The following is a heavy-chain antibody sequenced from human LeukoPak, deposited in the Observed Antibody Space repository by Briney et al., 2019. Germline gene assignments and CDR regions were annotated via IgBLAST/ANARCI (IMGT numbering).Heavy chain of an antibody. Sequence: GGSLRLSCEASGITFSRYGLTWVRQAPGKGLEWVSSISSSSSYIYYADSVKGRFTISRDNAKNSLYLQMNSLRAEDTALYYCARASRDGYKESVDYWGQGTLVTVSS. V-gene: IGHV3-21*01. CDR2: ISSSSSYI. J-gene: IGHJ4*02. D-gene: IGHD5-24*01. CDR3: ARASRDGYKESVDY. CDR1: GITFSRYG.